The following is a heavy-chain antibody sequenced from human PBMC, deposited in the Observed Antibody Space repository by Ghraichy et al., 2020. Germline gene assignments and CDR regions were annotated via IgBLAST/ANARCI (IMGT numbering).Heavy chain of an antibody. J-gene: IGHJ2*01. CDR2: ISGSGGST. Sequence: GESLNISCAASGFTFSSYAISWVRQAPGKGLEWVSAISGSGGSTYYADSVKGRFTIYRDNSKNTLYLQMNSLRAEDTAVYYCAKDRGMTTVTTFFWYFDLWGRGTLVTVSS. CDR3: AKDRGMTTVTTFFWYFDL. V-gene: IGHV3-23*01. CDR1: GFTFSSYA. D-gene: IGHD4-17*01.